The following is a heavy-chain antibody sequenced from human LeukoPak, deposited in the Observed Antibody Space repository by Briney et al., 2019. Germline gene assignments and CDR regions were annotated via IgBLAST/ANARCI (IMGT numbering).Heavy chain of an antibody. CDR3: ARARSRKGAFDI. D-gene: IGHD6-6*01. Sequence: GGSLRLSCAASGFTFSSYAMHWVRQAPGKELEWVAVISYDGSNKYYADSVKGRFTISRDNSKNTLYLQMNSLRAEDTAVYYCARARSRKGAFDIWGQGTMVTVSS. CDR2: ISYDGSNK. CDR1: GFTFSSYA. J-gene: IGHJ3*02. V-gene: IGHV3-30*01.